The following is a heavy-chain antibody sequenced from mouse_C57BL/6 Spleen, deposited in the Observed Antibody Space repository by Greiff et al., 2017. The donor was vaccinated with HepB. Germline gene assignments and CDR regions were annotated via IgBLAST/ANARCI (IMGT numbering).Heavy chain of an antibody. J-gene: IGHJ2*01. CDR1: GYTFTSYW. CDR3: ARGDTYYFDY. V-gene: IGHV1-69*01. Sequence: VHLQQPGAELVMPGASVKLSCKASGYTFTSYWMHWVKQRPGQGLEWIGEIDPSDSYTNYNQKFKGKSTLTVDKSSSTAYMQLSSLTSEDSAVYYCARGDTYYFDYWGQGTTLTVSS. CDR2: IDPSDSYT. D-gene: IGHD5-1-1*01.